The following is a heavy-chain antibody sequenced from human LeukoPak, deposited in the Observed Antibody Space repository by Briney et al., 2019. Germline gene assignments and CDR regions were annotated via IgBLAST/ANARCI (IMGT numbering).Heavy chain of an antibody. V-gene: IGHV4-39*01. CDR3: ARSRYYYYYMDV. CDR2: IYYSGST. Sequence: SKTLSLTCTVSGGSISSSSYYWGWIRQPPGKGLEWIGSIYYSGSTYYNPSLKSRVTISVDTSKNQFSLKLSPVTAADTAGYCAARSRYYYYYMDVWGKGTTVTISS. CDR1: GGSISSSSYY. J-gene: IGHJ6*03.